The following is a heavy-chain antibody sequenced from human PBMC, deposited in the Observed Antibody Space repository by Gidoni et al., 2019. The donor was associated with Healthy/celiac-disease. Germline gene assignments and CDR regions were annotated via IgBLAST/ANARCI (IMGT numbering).Heavy chain of an antibody. V-gene: IGHV4-30-2*01. CDR1: GGSISSGGYS. CDR2: IYHSGST. Sequence: QLQLQESGSGLVKPSPTLSLTCTVSGGSISSGGYSWSWIRQPPGKGLEWIGYIYHSGSTYYNPSLKSRVTISVDRSKNQFSLKLSSVTAADTAVYYCARNVLLWFGEPERPGAFDIWGQGTMVTVSS. J-gene: IGHJ3*02. CDR3: ARNVLLWFGEPERPGAFDI. D-gene: IGHD3-10*01.